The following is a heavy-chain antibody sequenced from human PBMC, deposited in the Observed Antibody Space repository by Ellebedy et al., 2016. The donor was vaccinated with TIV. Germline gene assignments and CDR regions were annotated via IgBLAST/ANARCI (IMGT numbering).Heavy chain of an antibody. CDR2: IRRKTDNFAT. Sequence: GGSLRLSXAASGFTFSSYAMHWARQASGKGLEWVGHIRRKTDNFATAYAASVKGRFTISRDDSKNTAYLQMNSLKSEDTAVYYCTRQTDSCHDYWGQGTLVTVSS. J-gene: IGHJ4*02. V-gene: IGHV3-73*01. CDR1: GFTFSSYA. D-gene: IGHD2-2*01. CDR3: TRQTDSCHDY.